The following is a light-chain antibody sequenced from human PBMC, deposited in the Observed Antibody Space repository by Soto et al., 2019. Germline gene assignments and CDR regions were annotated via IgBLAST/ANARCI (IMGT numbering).Light chain of an antibody. CDR3: CAYAGTYV. Sequence: QAAPTQPRSVSGAPGQAGTISCTGASIHISTYDYVSWYQQYPDKAPNLLVYDVDRRPSGGPDRFSGSKSGNTASLTISGLQIDDEADYFCCAYAGTYVFGSGTKVTVL. V-gene: IGLV2-11*01. J-gene: IGLJ1*01. CDR2: DVD. CDR1: SIHISTYDY.